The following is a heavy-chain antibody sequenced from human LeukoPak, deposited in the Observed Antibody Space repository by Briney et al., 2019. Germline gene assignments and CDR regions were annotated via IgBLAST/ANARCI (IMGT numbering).Heavy chain of an antibody. V-gene: IGHV4-31*03. Sequence: PSQTLSLTCTVSGGSISSGGYYWSWIRQHPGQGLEWIGYIYYSGSTYYNPSLKSRVTISVDTSKNQFSLKLSSVTAADTAVYYCARSPYCSGGSCYSAYFDYWGQGTLVTVSS. J-gene: IGHJ4*02. CDR1: GGSISSGGYY. CDR2: IYYSGST. CDR3: ARSPYCSGGSCYSAYFDY. D-gene: IGHD2-15*01.